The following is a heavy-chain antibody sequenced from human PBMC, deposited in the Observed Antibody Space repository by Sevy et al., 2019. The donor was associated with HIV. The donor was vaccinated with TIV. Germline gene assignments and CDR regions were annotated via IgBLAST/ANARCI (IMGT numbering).Heavy chain of an antibody. Sequence: ASVKVSCKVSGYTLTELSMHWVRQAPGKGLEWMGGFDPEDGETIYAQKFQGRVTRTEDTSTDTAYMELSSLRSEDTAVYYCATVISRELLVREYYFDYWGQGTLVTVSS. V-gene: IGHV1-24*01. CDR3: ATVISRELLVREYYFDY. CDR2: FDPEDGET. CDR1: GYTLTELS. D-gene: IGHD1-26*01. J-gene: IGHJ4*02.